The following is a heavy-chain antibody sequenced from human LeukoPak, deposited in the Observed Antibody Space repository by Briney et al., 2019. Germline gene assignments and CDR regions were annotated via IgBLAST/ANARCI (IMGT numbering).Heavy chain of an antibody. CDR2: TYYRSKWYN. J-gene: IGHJ3*02. V-gene: IGHV6-1*01. D-gene: IGHD6-19*01. CDR1: GDSVSRKSAG. CDR3: ARAIEQWDDAFDI. Sequence: SQTLSLTCAISGDSVSRKSAGWSWLRQSPSRGLEWLGRTYYRSKWYNDYAVSVKSRITINPDTSKNQFSLQLNSVTPEDTAVYYCARAIEQWDDAFDIWGQGTMVTVSS.